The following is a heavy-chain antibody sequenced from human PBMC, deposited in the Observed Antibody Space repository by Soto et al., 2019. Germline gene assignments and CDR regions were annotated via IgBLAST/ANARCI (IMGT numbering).Heavy chain of an antibody. CDR1: GGSIRGYY. D-gene: IGHD3-22*01. V-gene: IGHV4-59*08. J-gene: IGHJ6*03. CDR3: ARRIEVAAAYGVGYYYYLDV. Sequence: QVQLQESGPGLVKPSETLSLTCTVSGGSIRGYYWSWIRQPTGKGLEWIGYLYYSGTTKYNHAVKSRITISVDTSKTQLSLKLSAVTSADTAVYYCARRIEVAAAYGVGYYYYLDVWGKGTSVTVSS. CDR2: LYYSGTT.